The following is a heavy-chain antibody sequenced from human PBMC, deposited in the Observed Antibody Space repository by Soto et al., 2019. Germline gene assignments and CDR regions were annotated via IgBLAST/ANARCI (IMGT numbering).Heavy chain of an antibody. Sequence: QVQLVQSGAEVKKTGSSVRVSCKASGGTFRNYAISWVRQAPGQGLEWIGGIIPIFGPANYAHNFQDRLTIIXXEXTXXVYMELNSLTSEDTAVYYCARSDYCGGDCYAFLDYWGQGTLVTVSS. V-gene: IGHV1-69*05. J-gene: IGHJ4*02. CDR2: IIPIFGPA. D-gene: IGHD2-21*02. CDR3: ARSDYCGGDCYAFLDY. CDR1: GGTFRNYA.